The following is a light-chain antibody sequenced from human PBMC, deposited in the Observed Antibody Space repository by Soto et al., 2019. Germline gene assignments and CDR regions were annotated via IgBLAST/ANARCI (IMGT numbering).Light chain of an antibody. V-gene: IGLV1-36*01. J-gene: IGLJ3*02. Sequence: QSVLTQPPSVSEAPGQRVTISCSGSNVGNKPVNWYQQLPGKAPKVLLYYDYMLSSGVSDRFAGSKSGTSASLAISGLQYDDEGDYFCAILDDRLDCWVFGGGTKVTVL. CDR3: AILDDRLDCWV. CDR2: YDY. CDR1: NVGNKP.